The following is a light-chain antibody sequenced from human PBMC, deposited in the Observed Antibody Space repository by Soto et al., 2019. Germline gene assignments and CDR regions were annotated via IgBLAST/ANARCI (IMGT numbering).Light chain of an antibody. CDR1: QALGNN. V-gene: IGKV3-15*01. Sequence: EIVMMQSPATLSVSPRERATLSCRASQALGNNLAWYQHKPGQAPRLLIYGASTRATGVPVRFSGSGSETEFTLSISSLQSDDLAVYYCQHYNSYSEAFGQGTKVELK. CDR2: GAS. J-gene: IGKJ1*01. CDR3: QHYNSYSEA.